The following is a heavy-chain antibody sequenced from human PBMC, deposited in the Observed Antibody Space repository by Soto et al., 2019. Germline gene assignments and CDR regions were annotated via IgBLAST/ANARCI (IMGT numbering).Heavy chain of an antibody. Sequence: GESLKSSCNGSGYSFTSYWIGWVRQMPGKGLEWMGIIYPGDSDTRYSPSFQGQVTISADKSISTAYLQWSSLKASDTAMYYCARAAVPAASWFDPWGQGTLVTVSS. CDR2: IYPGDSDT. CDR3: ARAAVPAASWFDP. J-gene: IGHJ5*02. V-gene: IGHV5-51*01. CDR1: GYSFTSYW. D-gene: IGHD2-2*01.